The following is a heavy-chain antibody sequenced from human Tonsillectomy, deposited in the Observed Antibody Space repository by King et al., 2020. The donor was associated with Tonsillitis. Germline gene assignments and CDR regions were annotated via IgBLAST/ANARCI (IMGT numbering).Heavy chain of an antibody. J-gene: IGHJ6*02. D-gene: IGHD5-12*01. Sequence: VQLVESGGGLVQPGGSLRLSCAASGFTFSSYDMHCVRQATGKCLDWGSAIGTACDTYYPGSVRGRFTISRENAKNSLYLQMNSLRAGDTAVYYCARGLYYGMDVWGQGTTVTVSS. CDR2: IGTACDT. V-gene: IGHV3-13*01. CDR3: ARGLYYGMDV. CDR1: GFTFSSYD.